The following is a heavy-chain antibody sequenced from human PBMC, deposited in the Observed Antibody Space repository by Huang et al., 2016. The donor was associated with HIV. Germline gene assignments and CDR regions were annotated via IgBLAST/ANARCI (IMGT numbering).Heavy chain of an antibody. V-gene: IGHV3-48*02. CDR1: GFTFSSYS. Sequence: EVKLVESGGGLVQPGGSLRLSCVGSGFTFSSYSMNWVRQAPGKGLEWVSCIHGTSTSTKCYAESVKGRFVISRDNAENSLYLQMNSLRDDDTAVYYCARADYYSGSGSYYWFDHWGQGTLVTVSA. J-gene: IGHJ5*02. CDR2: IHGTSTSTK. D-gene: IGHD3-10*01. CDR3: ARADYYSGSGSYYWFDH.